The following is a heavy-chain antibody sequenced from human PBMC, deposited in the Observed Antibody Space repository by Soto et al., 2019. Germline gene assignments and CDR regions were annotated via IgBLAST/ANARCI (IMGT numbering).Heavy chain of an antibody. D-gene: IGHD3-10*01. J-gene: IGHJ6*02. V-gene: IGHV4-59*01. Sequence: WRWVRQPPGKGLEWIGYIYYSGGTNYNPSLKSRVTISVDTSKNQFSLKLSSVTAADTAVYYCARDQTYYYGSGSPTRYYYYGMDVWGQEPTLTVSS. CDR3: ARDQTYYYGSGSPTRYYYYGMDV. CDR2: IYYSGGT.